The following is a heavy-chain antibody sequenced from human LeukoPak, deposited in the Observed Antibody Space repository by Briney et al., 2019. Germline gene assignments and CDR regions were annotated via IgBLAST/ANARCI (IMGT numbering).Heavy chain of an antibody. V-gene: IGHV3-74*01. CDR1: GFTFNIRW. Sequence: GGSLRLSCAASGFTFNIRWMHWVRQDPGKGLVWVSRINSDGSSTNYADSVKGRFTISRDNAKNMVYLQTNSLRAEDTAVYYCTPDRSYAMEVWGQGATVAVS. CDR3: TPDRSYAMEV. CDR2: INSDGSST. J-gene: IGHJ6*02.